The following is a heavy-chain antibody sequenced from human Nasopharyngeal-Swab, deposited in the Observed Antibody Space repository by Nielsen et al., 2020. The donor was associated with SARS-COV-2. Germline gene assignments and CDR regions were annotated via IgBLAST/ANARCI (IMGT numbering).Heavy chain of an antibody. CDR3: ASGHGSGWWEYWFDP. CDR2: INHSGST. D-gene: IGHD6-19*01. Sequence: SETLSLTCAVYGGSFSGYYWSWIRQPPGKGLEWIGGINHSGSTNYNPSLKSRVTISVDTSKNHFSLKLSSVTAADTAVYYCASGHGSGWWEYWFDPLGQGTLVTVSS. V-gene: IGHV4-34*01. J-gene: IGHJ5*02. CDR1: GGSFSGYY.